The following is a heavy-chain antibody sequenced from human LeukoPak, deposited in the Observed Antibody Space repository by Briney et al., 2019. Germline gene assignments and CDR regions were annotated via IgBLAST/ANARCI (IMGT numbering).Heavy chain of an antibody. Sequence: GGSLRLSCAASGFTFSSYSMNWVRRAPGKGLEWVSSISSSSSYIYYADSVKGRFTISRDNAKNSLYLQMNSLRAEDTAVYYCARAGYGGNSVRYYYYYMDVWGKGTTVTVSS. CDR3: ARAGYGGNSVRYYYYYMDV. V-gene: IGHV3-21*01. CDR2: ISSSSSYI. CDR1: GFTFSSYS. J-gene: IGHJ6*03. D-gene: IGHD4-23*01.